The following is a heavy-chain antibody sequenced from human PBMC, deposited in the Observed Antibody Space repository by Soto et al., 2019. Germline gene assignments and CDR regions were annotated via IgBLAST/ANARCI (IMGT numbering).Heavy chain of an antibody. CDR3: ARGGQRAAATTYYYYYGMDV. D-gene: IGHD2-2*01. J-gene: IGHJ6*02. CDR1: GGTFSSYA. CDR2: IIPIFGTA. V-gene: IGHV1-69*13. Sequence: SVKVSCKASGGTFSSYAISWVRQAPGQGLEWMGGIIPIFGTANYAQKFQGRVTITADESTSTAYMELSSLRSEDTAVYYCARGGQRAAATTYYYYYGMDVWGQGTTVTVSS.